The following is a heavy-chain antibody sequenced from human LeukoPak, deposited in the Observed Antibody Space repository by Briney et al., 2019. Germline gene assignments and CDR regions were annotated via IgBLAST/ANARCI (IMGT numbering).Heavy chain of an antibody. J-gene: IGHJ4*02. V-gene: IGHV3-7*01. Sequence: PGGSLRLSCAASGFTFSSYWMSWVRQALGKGLEWVANIKQDGSEKYYVDSVKGRFTISRDNAKNSLYLQMNSLRAEDTAVYYCARTITPDIVVVVAALFDYWGQGTLVTVSS. CDR3: ARTITPDIVVVVAALFDY. D-gene: IGHD2-15*01. CDR1: GFTFSSYW. CDR2: IKQDGSEK.